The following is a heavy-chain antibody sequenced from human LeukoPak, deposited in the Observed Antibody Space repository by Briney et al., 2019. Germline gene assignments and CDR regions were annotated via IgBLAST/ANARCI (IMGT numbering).Heavy chain of an antibody. V-gene: IGHV1-2*02. CDR1: GYTFTDYY. CDR3: ARGVLRYFDWLLGY. J-gene: IGHJ4*02. Sequence: ASVKVSCKASGYTFTDYYIHWVRQAPGQGLEWMGWINPNSGGTNYAQKLQGRVTMTTDTSTSTAYMELRSLRSDDTAVYYCARGVLRYFDWLLGYWGQGTLVTVSS. D-gene: IGHD3-9*01. CDR2: INPNSGGT.